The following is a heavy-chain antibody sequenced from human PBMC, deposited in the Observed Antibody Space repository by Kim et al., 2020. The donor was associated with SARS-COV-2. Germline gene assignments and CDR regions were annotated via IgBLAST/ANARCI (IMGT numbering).Heavy chain of an antibody. CDR3: ARESVIAVAGAFDI. Sequence: SLKGRFTTSTDNTENTLCLQMNSGRAEDTAVYYCARESVIAVAGAFDIWGQGTMVTVSS. D-gene: IGHD6-13*01. J-gene: IGHJ3*02. V-gene: IGHV3-30*01.